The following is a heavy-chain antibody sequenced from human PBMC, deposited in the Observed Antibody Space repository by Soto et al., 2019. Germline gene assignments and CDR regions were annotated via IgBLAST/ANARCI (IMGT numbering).Heavy chain of an antibody. Sequence: QVQLVQSGAEVKKPGSSVKVSCKASGGTFSSYAISWVRQAPGQGLEWMGGIIPIFGTANYAQKFQGRVTITADESTTTASMGRSSLRSEDTAVYYCASLHPLVPAAIPYYYYGMDVWAKGPRSPSP. V-gene: IGHV1-69*01. CDR2: IIPIFGTA. D-gene: IGHD2-2*01. CDR1: GGTFSSYA. J-gene: IGHJ6*02. CDR3: ASLHPLVPAAIPYYYYGMDV.